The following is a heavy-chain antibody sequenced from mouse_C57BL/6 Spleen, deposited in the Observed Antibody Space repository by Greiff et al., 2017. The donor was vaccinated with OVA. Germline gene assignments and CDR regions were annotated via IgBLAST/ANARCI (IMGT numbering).Heavy chain of an antibody. J-gene: IGHJ1*03. D-gene: IGHD2-1*01. Sequence: EVQLQQSGPGLVKPSQSLSLTCSVTGYSITSGYYWNWIRQFPGNKLEWMGYISYDGSNNYNPSLKNRISITRDTSKNQFFLKLNSVTTEDTATYYCAVYYGYGYFDVWGTGTTVTVSS. CDR1: GYSITSGYY. V-gene: IGHV3-6*01. CDR2: ISYDGSN. CDR3: AVYYGYGYFDV.